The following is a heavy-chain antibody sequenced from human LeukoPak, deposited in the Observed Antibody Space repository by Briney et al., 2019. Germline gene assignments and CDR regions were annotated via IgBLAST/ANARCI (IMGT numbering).Heavy chain of an antibody. D-gene: IGHD4-17*01. CDR3: ARGLRTDY. CDR1: GGSFSGYY. CDR2: INHSGST. J-gene: IGHJ4*02. V-gene: IGHV4-34*01. Sequence: SETLSLTCAAYGGSFSGYYWSWIRQPPGKGLEWIGEINHSGSTNYNPSLKSRVTISVDTSKNQFSLKLSSVTAADTAVYYCARGLRTDYWGQGTLVTVSS.